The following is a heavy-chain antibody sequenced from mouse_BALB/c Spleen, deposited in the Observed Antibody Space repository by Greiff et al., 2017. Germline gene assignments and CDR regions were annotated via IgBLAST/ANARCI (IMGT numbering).Heavy chain of an antibody. CDR1: GYSITSDYA. CDR3: ARGSRGAMDY. D-gene: IGHD1-1*01. V-gene: IGHV3-2*02. J-gene: IGHJ4*01. Sequence: EVKLMESGPGLVKPSQSLSLTCTVTGYSITSDYAWNWIRQFPGNKLEWMGYISYSGSTSYNPSLKSRISITRDTYKNQFFLQLNSVTTEDTATYYCARGSRGAMDYWGQGTSVTVSS. CDR2: ISYSGST.